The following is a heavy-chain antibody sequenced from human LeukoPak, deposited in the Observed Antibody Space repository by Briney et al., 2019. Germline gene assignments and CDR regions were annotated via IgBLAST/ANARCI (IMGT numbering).Heavy chain of an antibody. CDR1: GGSISSGSYY. CDR3: AREEWTDAFDI. J-gene: IGHJ3*02. CDR2: IYTSGST. Sequence: PSETLSLTCTVFGGSISSGSYYWSWIRQPAGKGLEWIGRIYTSGSTNYSPSLKSRVTISVDTSKNQFSLKLSSVTAADTAVYYCAREEWTDAFDIWGQGTMVTVSS. D-gene: IGHD3-3*01. V-gene: IGHV4-61*02.